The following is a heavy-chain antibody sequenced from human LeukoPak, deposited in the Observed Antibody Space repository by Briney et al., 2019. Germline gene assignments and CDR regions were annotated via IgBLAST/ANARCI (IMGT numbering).Heavy chain of an antibody. CDR3: AKDRELWFGELTYFDY. Sequence: ASVKVSCKASGYTFTSYDINWVRQATGQGLEWMGWMNPNSGNTGYAPKFQGRVTMTRNTSISTAYMELSSLRSEDTAVYYCAKDRELWFGELTYFDYWGRGTLVTVSS. CDR2: MNPNSGNT. D-gene: IGHD3-10*01. J-gene: IGHJ4*02. V-gene: IGHV1-8*01. CDR1: GYTFTSYD.